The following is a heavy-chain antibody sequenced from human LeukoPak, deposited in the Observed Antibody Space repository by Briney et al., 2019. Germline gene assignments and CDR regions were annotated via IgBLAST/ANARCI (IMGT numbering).Heavy chain of an antibody. V-gene: IGHV3-23*01. Sequence: GGSLRLSCVASGFTFSRYWMSWVRQAPGKGLEWVSAISGSGGSTYYADSVKGRFTISRDNSKNTLYLQMNSLRAEDTAVYYCARVRGGSGSSYAADAFDIWGQGTMVTVSS. CDR1: GFTFSRYW. CDR3: ARVRGGSGSSYAADAFDI. D-gene: IGHD1-26*01. J-gene: IGHJ3*02. CDR2: ISGSGGST.